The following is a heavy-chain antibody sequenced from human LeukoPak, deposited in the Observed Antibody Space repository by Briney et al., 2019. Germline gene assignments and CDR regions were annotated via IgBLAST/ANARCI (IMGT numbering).Heavy chain of an antibody. CDR2: ISSSSSYI. Sequence: PGGSLRLSCAASGFTFSSYSMNWVRQAPGKGLEWVSSISSSSSYIYYADSVKGRFTISGDNAKNSLYLQMNSLRAEDTAVYYCARDGPYCSSTSCYAAWFDPWGQGTLVTVSS. D-gene: IGHD2-2*01. J-gene: IGHJ5*02. CDR3: ARDGPYCSSTSCYAAWFDP. CDR1: GFTFSSYS. V-gene: IGHV3-21*01.